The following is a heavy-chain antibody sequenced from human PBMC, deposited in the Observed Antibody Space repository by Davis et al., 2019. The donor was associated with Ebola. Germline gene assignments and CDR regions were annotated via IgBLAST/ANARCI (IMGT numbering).Heavy chain of an antibody. Sequence: GSLSLTCTVSGGSISSGGYYWSWIRQPPGKGLEWIGQINHSGSTNYNPSLKSRVTISVDTSKNQFSLKLSSVTAADTAVYYCARGGRGPIYIAAAGPLGAFDIWGQGTMVTVSS. V-gene: IGHV4-61*08. J-gene: IGHJ3*02. CDR2: INHSGST. D-gene: IGHD6-13*01. CDR3: ARGGRGPIYIAAAGPLGAFDI. CDR1: GGSISSGGYY.